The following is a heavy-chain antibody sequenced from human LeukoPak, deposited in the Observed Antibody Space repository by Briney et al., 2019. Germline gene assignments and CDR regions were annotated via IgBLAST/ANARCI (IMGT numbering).Heavy chain of an antibody. J-gene: IGHJ2*01. V-gene: IGHV3-48*01. Sequence: GGSLRLSCAASGFTFSSYSMNWVRQAPGKGLEWVSYISSSSSTIYYADSVKGRFTISRDNAKNSLYLQMNSLRAEDTAVYYCARDHLWDSPLEVVVAAISADWYFDLWGRGTLVTVSS. CDR1: GFTFSSYS. CDR2: ISSSSSTI. D-gene: IGHD2-15*01. CDR3: ARDHLWDSPLEVVVAAISADWYFDL.